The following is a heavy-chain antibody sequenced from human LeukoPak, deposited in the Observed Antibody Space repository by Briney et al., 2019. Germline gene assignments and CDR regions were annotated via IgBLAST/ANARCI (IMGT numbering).Heavy chain of an antibody. D-gene: IGHD2-21*02. CDR3: ARHRYCGGDCYSPDAFDI. CDR2: IYFTGST. Sequence: ASETLSLACTVSGGSISSCYWSWIRQPPGKGLEWIGYIYFTGSTNYNPSLKSRLTISVDTSKNQFSLKLSSVTAADTAVYYCARHRYCGGDCYSPDAFDIWGQGTMVTVSA. J-gene: IGHJ3*02. V-gene: IGHV4-59*08. CDR1: GGSISSCY.